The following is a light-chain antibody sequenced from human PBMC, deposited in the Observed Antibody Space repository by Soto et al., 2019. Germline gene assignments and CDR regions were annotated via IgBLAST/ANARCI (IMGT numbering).Light chain of an antibody. CDR2: DSS. Sequence: VLTQSPAILSLSPGERDTLFCRASQSVTNYLTWYQQRPRQAPRLLSYDSSSRATGIPARFSASGSGTDFTLTIISLEFEDFAVYYCQQRRVWPLTFGGGTKVEIK. CDR3: QQRRVWPLT. J-gene: IGKJ4*01. V-gene: IGKV3-11*01. CDR1: QSVTNY.